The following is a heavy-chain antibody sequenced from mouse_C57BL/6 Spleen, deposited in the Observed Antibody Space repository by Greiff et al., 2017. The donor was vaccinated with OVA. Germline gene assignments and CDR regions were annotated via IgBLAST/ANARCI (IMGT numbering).Heavy chain of an antibody. V-gene: IGHV1-50*01. D-gene: IGHD2-4*01. CDR3: ARGYDYDEGY. J-gene: IGHJ2*01. Sequence: VQLQQPGAELVKPGASVKLSCKASGYTFTSYWMQWVKQRPGQGLEWIGEIDPSDSYTNYNQKFKGKATLTVDTSSSTAYMQLSSLTSEDSAVYYCARGYDYDEGYWGQGTTLTVSS. CDR1: GYTFTSYW. CDR2: IDPSDSYT.